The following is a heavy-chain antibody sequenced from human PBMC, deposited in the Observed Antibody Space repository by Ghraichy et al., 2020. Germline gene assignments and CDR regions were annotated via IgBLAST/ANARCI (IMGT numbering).Heavy chain of an antibody. D-gene: IGHD2-2*03. J-gene: IGHJ6*02. V-gene: IGHV5-51*01. CDR2: IYPGDSDT. CDR3: ARLDIVVVPAAIRAYYGMDV. Sequence: GESLNISCKGSGYSFTSYWIGWVRQMPGKGLEWMGIIYPGDSDTRYSPSFQGQVTISADKSISTAYLQWSSLKASDTAMYYCARLDIVVVPAAIRAYYGMDVWGQGTTVTVSS. CDR1: GYSFTSYW.